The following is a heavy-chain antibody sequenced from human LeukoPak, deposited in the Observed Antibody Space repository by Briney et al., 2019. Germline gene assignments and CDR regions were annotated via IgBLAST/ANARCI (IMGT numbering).Heavy chain of an antibody. V-gene: IGHV3-64*01. CDR1: GFTFSSYA. J-gene: IGHJ6*02. Sequence: GGSLRLSCAASGFTFSSYAMHWVRQAPGKGLEYVSAISSNGGSTYYANSVKRRFTISRDNSKNTLYLQMGSLRAEDTAVYYCAKSGTMIVVVITTGMDVWGQGTTVTVSS. D-gene: IGHD3-22*01. CDR2: ISSNGGST. CDR3: AKSGTMIVVVITTGMDV.